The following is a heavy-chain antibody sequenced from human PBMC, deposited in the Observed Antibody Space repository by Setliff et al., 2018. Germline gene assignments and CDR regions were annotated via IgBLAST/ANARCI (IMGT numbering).Heavy chain of an antibody. CDR3: ARHLSSGSYYGGAYYYMDV. CDR2: IYTSGST. D-gene: IGHD1-26*01. Sequence: PSETLSLTCTVSGGSISSYYWSWIRQPAGRGLEWIGHIYTSGSTNYNPSLKSRVTISVDTSKNQFSLKLSSVTAADTAVYYCARHLSSGSYYGGAYYYMDVWGKGTTVTVSS. CDR1: GGSISSYY. V-gene: IGHV4-4*07. J-gene: IGHJ6*03.